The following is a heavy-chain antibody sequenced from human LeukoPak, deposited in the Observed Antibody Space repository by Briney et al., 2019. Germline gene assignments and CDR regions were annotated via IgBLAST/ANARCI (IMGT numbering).Heavy chain of an antibody. CDR2: INHSGST. Sequence: SETLPLTCAVYGGSFSGYYWSWIRQPPGKGLEWIGEINHSGSTNYNPSLKSRVTISVDTSKNQFSLKLSSVTAADTAVYYCATNSVLRFLGWAFDIWGQGTMVTVSS. CDR1: GGSFSGYY. D-gene: IGHD3-3*01. V-gene: IGHV4-34*01. CDR3: ATNSVLRFLGWAFDI. J-gene: IGHJ3*02.